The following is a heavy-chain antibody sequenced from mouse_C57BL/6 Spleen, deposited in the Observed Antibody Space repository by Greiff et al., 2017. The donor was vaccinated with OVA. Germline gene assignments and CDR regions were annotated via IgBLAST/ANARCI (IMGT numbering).Heavy chain of an antibody. CDR1: GYTFTSYW. V-gene: IGHV1-52*01. J-gene: IGHJ4*01. D-gene: IGHD1-1*01. CDR3: ARSTVVADYAMDY. CDR2: IDPSDSET. Sequence: QVQLQQPGAELVRPGSSVKLSCKASGYTFTSYWMHWVKQRPIQGLEWIGNIDPSDSETHYNQQFKDKATLTVDKSSSTAYMQLSSLTSEDSAVYYCARSTVVADYAMDYWGQGTSVTVSS.